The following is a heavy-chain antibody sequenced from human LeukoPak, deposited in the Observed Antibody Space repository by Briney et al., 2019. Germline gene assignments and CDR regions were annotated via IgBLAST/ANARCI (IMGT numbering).Heavy chain of an antibody. D-gene: IGHD2-2*01. CDR1: EFVFGDFY. CDR3: AKDEFGVGACSSTSCFASLPFFDY. Sequence: PGGSLRLSCAASEFVFGDFYMSWVRQAPGKGLEWVSTISGSGSSTYYADSVKGRFTISRDNSKNTLSLQMNSLRAEDTAVYYCAKDEFGVGACSSTSCFASLPFFDYWGQGNLVTVSS. V-gene: IGHV3-23*01. CDR2: ISGSGSST. J-gene: IGHJ4*02.